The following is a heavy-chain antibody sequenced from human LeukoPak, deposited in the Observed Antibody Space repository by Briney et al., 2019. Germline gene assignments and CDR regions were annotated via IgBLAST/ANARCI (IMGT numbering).Heavy chain of an antibody. CDR3: ARVEVAASATKPDY. V-gene: IGHV3-74*01. CDR2: INSDGSST. Sequence: GGSLRLSCAASGFTFSNYWMHWVRQAPGKGLVCVSRINSDGSSTSYADSVKGRFTISRDNAKNTLYLQMNSLRAEDTAVYYCARVEVAASATKPDYWGQGTLVTVSS. D-gene: IGHD6-13*01. CDR1: GFTFSNYW. J-gene: IGHJ4*02.